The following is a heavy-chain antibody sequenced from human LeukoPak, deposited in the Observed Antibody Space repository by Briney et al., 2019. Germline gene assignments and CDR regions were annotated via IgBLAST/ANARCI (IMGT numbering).Heavy chain of an antibody. Sequence: PGGSLRLSCAASGFTFSSYAMSWVRQAPGKGLEWVSAISGSGGSTYYADSVKGRFTISRDNSKNTLYLQMNSLRAEDTAVYYCAKDLDIVVVVAATLGFDYWGQGTLVTVSS. D-gene: IGHD2-15*01. J-gene: IGHJ4*02. CDR2: ISGSGGST. CDR1: GFTFSSYA. CDR3: AKDLDIVVVVAATLGFDY. V-gene: IGHV3-23*01.